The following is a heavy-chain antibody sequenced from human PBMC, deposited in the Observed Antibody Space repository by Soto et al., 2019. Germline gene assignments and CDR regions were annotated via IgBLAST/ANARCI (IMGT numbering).Heavy chain of an antibody. J-gene: IGHJ5*02. CDR3: ARDWGYCSSTSCRYYWFDP. CDR2: INPSGGST. D-gene: IGHD2-2*01. Sequence: ASVKVSCKASGYTFTSYYMHWVRQAPGQGLEWMGIINPSGGSTSYAQKFQGRVTMTRDTSTSTVYMELSSLRSEDTAVYYCARDWGYCSSTSCRYYWFDPWGQGTLVTVSS. CDR1: GYTFTSYY. V-gene: IGHV1-46*01.